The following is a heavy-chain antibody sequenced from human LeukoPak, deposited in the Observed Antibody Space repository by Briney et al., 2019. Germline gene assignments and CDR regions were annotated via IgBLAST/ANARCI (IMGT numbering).Heavy chain of an antibody. CDR1: GGSISSYY. Sequence: SETLSLTCTVSGGSISSYYWSWIRQPPGKGLEWIGYIYYSGSTNYNPSLMSRVTISVDTSKNQFSLKLSSVTAADTAVYYCARRGGPLYYFDYWGQGTLVTVSS. CDR3: ARRGGPLYYFDY. CDR2: IYYSGST. V-gene: IGHV4-59*08. D-gene: IGHD4-23*01. J-gene: IGHJ4*02.